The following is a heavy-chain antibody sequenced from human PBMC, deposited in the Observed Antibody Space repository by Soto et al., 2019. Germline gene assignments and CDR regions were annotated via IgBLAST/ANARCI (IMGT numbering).Heavy chain of an antibody. V-gene: IGHV3-48*02. D-gene: IGHD3-10*01. Sequence: LRLSCDASGFTFSSHGMTWVRQAPGKGLEWVAFISRTSSTKNYADSVKGRFTISRDNTKNSLYLQMSSLRDEDTAVYYCARRITMVRGPYYYYGMDVWGQGTTVTVSS. CDR3: ARRITMVRGPYYYYGMDV. CDR1: GFTFSSHG. J-gene: IGHJ6*02. CDR2: ISRTSSTK.